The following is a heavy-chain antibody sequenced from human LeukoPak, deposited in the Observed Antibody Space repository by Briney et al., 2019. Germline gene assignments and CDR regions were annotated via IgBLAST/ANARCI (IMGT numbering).Heavy chain of an antibody. CDR2: ISYDGSNK. Sequence: GGSLRLSCAASGFTFSSYGMHWVRQAPGKGLEWVAVISYDGSNKYYADSVKGRFTISRDNSKNTLYLQMNSLRAEDTAVYYCARDTRYFDYWGQGNMVTVSS. CDR1: GFTFSSYG. CDR3: ARDTRYFDY. V-gene: IGHV3-30*03. J-gene: IGHJ4*02.